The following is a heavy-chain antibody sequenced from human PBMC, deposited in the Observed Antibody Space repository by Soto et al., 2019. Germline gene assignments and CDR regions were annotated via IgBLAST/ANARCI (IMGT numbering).Heavy chain of an antibody. CDR2: ISGSGGST. CDR1: GFTFSSYA. V-gene: IGHV3-23*01. D-gene: IGHD6-19*01. Sequence: PGGSLRLSCAASGFTFSSYAMSWVRQATGKGLEWVSAISGSGGSTYYADSVKGRFTISRDNSKNTLYLQMNSLRAEDTAVYYCAKPRIAVAAGSYYFDYWGQGTLVTVSS. CDR3: AKPRIAVAAGSYYFDY. J-gene: IGHJ4*02.